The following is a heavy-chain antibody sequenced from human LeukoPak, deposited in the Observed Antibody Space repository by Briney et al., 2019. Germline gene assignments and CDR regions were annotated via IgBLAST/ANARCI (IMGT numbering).Heavy chain of an antibody. CDR1: GYTFTGYY. CDR2: FDPEDGET. V-gene: IGHV1-24*01. CDR3: ATVGNDYVWGSYRYLNWFDP. D-gene: IGHD3-16*02. Sequence: ASVKVSCKASGYTFTGYYMHWVRQAPGKGLEWMGGFDPEDGETIYAQKFQGRVTMTEDTSTDTAYMELSSLRSEDTAVYYCATVGNDYVWGSYRYLNWFDPWGQGTLVTVSS. J-gene: IGHJ5*02.